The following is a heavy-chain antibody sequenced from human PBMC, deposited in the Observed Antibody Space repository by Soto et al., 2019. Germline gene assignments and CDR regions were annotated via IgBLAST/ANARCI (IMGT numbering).Heavy chain of an antibody. CDR3: ARDPRFGSCRSFGYGDLLLDP. CDR1: GYTFTVYY. D-gene: IGHD4-17*01. J-gene: IGHJ5*02. Sequence: GASVKVSCKASGYTFTVYYMHWVRQAPGQGLEWMGWINPNSGGTNYAQKFQGWVTMTRDTSISTAYMELSRLRSDDTAVYYCARDPRFGSCRSFGYGDLLLDPWGKGNLVTX. CDR2: INPNSGGT. V-gene: IGHV1-2*04.